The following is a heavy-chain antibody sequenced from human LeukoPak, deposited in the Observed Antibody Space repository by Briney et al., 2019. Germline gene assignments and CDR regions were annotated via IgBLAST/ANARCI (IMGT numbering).Heavy chain of an antibody. CDR3: ARVSSVLYYYYYMDV. CDR2: ISAYNGNT. Sequence: ASVKVSCKASGYTFTSYGISRVRQAPGQGLEWMGWISAYNGNTNYAQKLQGRVTMTTDTSTSTAYMELRSLRSDDTAVYYCARVSSVLYYYYYMDVWGKGTTVTISS. V-gene: IGHV1-18*01. D-gene: IGHD6-19*01. CDR1: GYTFTSYG. J-gene: IGHJ6*03.